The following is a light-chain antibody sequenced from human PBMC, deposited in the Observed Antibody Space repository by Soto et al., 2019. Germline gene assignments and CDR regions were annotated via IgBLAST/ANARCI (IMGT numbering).Light chain of an antibody. CDR1: QSVSSN. V-gene: IGKV3-15*01. J-gene: IGKJ4*01. CDR3: QQYNNWPLT. CDR2: GAS. Sequence: EIVMTQSPATLSVSPGERATLSCRASQSVSSNLAWYQQKPGQAPRLLIYGASTRATGIPARFSGSGSGPEFTLTISSLQSEDFAGYHCQQYNNWPLTFGGGTKVEIK.